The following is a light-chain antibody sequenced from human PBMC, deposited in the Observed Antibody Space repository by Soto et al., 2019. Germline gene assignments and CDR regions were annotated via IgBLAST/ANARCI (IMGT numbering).Light chain of an antibody. CDR3: HQRQSWPRT. CDR1: QSVNSN. Sequence: EIVMTQSPATLSVSPGERATLSCRASQSVNSNLAWYQQRPGQAPRLLIYLASNRAAGVPARFSGSGSGTDFTLTISDVEPEDFAVYYCHQRQSWPRTFGQGTKVDIK. CDR2: LAS. J-gene: IGKJ1*01. V-gene: IGKV3-11*01.